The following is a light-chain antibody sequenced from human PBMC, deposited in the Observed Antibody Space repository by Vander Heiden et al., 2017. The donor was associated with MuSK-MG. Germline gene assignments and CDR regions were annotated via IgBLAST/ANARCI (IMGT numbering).Light chain of an antibody. Sequence: QSVLTQPPSASGTPGQRVTISCSGSTSKIGSHTFNWYHQRPGAAPNLLIFSNDQRPSGVPERFSGSRSGTSATMAIIGLQSEDEAVYYCAVCHDSLNTWVFGGGTMLTVL. CDR1: TSKIGSHT. J-gene: IGLJ3*02. CDR3: AVCHDSLNTWV. V-gene: IGLV1-44*01. CDR2: SND.